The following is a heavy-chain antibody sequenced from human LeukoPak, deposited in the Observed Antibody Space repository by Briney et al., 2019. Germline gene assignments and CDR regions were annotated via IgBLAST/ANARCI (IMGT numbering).Heavy chain of an antibody. J-gene: IGHJ4*02. D-gene: IGHD3-3*01. CDR2: IYYSGST. CDR3: ARSPYYDFWSGQQSLYYFDY. Sequence: RSSETLSLTCTVSGGSISSSSYYWGWIRQPPGKGLEWIGSIYYSGSTYYNPSLKSRVTMSVDTSKNQFSLKLSSVTAADTAVYYCARSPYYDFWSGQQSLYYFDYWGQGTLVTVSS. V-gene: IGHV4-39*07. CDR1: GGSISSSSYY.